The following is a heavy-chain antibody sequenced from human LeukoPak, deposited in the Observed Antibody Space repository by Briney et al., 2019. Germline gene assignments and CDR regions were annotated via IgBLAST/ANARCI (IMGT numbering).Heavy chain of an antibody. D-gene: IGHD5-24*01. CDR2: IIPIFGTA. CDR1: GGTFSSYA. V-gene: IGHV1-69*05. Sequence: SVTVSYKASGGTFSSYAISWVRQAPGQGLEWMGGIIPIFGTANYAQKFRGRVTITTDESTSTAYMELSSLRSEDTAVYYCARDLRDGYNRIAFDYWGQGTLVTVSS. CDR3: ARDLRDGYNRIAFDY. J-gene: IGHJ4*02.